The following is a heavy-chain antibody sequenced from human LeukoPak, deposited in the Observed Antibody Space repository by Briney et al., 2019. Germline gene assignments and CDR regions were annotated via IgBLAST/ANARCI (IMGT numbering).Heavy chain of an antibody. J-gene: IGHJ6*02. Sequence: SETLSLTCTVSGYSVSSGYYWGWIRQPPGKGLEWIGSIYHSGSTYYNPSLKSRVTISVDTSKNQFSLKLSSVTAADTAVYYCASTLGYCSGGSCYYYYGMDVWGQGTTVTVSS. D-gene: IGHD2-15*01. CDR3: ASTLGYCSGGSCYYYYGMDV. CDR1: GYSVSSGYY. V-gene: IGHV4-38-2*02. CDR2: IYHSGST.